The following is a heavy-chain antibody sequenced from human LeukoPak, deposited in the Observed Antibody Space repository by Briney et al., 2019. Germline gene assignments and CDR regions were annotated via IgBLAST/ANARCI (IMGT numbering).Heavy chain of an antibody. CDR2: ISAYNGNT. Sequence: GASVKVSCKASGYTFTSYGISWVRQAPGQGLEWRGWISAYNGNTNYAQRLQGRVTMTTDTSTSTAYMELRSLRSDDTAVYYCARDSLVVVAATLDYWGQGTLVTVSS. D-gene: IGHD2-15*01. V-gene: IGHV1-18*01. J-gene: IGHJ4*02. CDR1: GYTFTSYG. CDR3: ARDSLVVVAATLDY.